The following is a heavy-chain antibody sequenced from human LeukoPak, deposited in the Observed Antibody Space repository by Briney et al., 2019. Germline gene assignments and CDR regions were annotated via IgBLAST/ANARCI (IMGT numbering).Heavy chain of an antibody. CDR1: GYTFTGYY. CDR2: INPNSGGT. J-gene: IGHJ4*02. V-gene: IGHV1-2*02. CDR3: ARALPFIWFGELYLDY. Sequence: ASVKVSCKASGYTFTGYYMHWVRQAPGQGLEWMGWINPNSGGTNYAQKFQGRVTMTRDTSISTAYMELSRLRSDDTAVYYCARALPFIWFGELYLDYWGQGTLVTVSS. D-gene: IGHD3-10*01.